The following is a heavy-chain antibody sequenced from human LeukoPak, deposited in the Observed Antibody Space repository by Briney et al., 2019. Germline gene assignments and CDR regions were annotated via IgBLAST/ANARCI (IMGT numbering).Heavy chain of an antibody. CDR3: SRDATGDN. J-gene: IGHJ4*02. Sequence: GGSLRLSCAVPGFTSSDHYIDWVCQGPGERLERVGRSSNRAKSYTTDYAPSVKGRFTISRVDSKRTLYLKMNSLETEDTAVYYCSRDATGDNWGQGTLVSVSS. V-gene: IGHV3-72*01. CDR1: GFTSSDHY. CDR2: SSNRAKSYTT.